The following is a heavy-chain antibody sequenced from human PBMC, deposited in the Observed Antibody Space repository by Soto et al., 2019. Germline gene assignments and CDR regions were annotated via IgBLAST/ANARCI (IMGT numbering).Heavy chain of an antibody. V-gene: IGHV4-59*08. CDR1: GGSISSYY. CDR2: IYYSGST. J-gene: IGHJ5*02. D-gene: IGHD2-15*01. Sequence: SETLSLTCTVSGGSISSYYWSWIRQPPGKGLEWIGYIYYSGSTNYNPSLKSRVTISVDTSKNQFSLKLSSVTAADTAVYYCARLGYCSGGSCIGQNWFDPWGQGTLVTVSS. CDR3: ARLGYCSGGSCIGQNWFDP.